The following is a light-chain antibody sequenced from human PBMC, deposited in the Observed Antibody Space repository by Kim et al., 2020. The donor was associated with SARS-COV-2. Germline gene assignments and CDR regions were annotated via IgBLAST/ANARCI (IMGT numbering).Light chain of an antibody. CDR3: QRRSNWPPYT. CDR1: QSISSF. Sequence: EIVLTQSPATLSLSPGERATLSCRASQSISSFLAWYQQKPGQAPRLLIYDASNRATGIPARFSGSGSGTDFTLTISSLEPEDFAAYYCQRRSNWPPYTFGQGTKLEI. J-gene: IGKJ2*01. V-gene: IGKV3-11*01. CDR2: DAS.